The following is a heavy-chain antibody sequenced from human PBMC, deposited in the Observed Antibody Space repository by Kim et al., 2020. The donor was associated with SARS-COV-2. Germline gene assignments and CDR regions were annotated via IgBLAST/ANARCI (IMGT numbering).Heavy chain of an antibody. D-gene: IGHD1-26*01. V-gene: IGHV4-59*08. CDR2: IYYSGST. CDR3: ARHSGGSYWEGYYFDY. Sequence: SETLSLTCTVSGGSISSYYWSWIRQPPGKGLEWIGYIYYSGSTNYNPSLKSRVTISVDTSKNQFSLKLSSVTAADTAVYYCARHSGGSYWEGYYFDYWGQGTLVTVSS. J-gene: IGHJ4*02. CDR1: GGSISSYY.